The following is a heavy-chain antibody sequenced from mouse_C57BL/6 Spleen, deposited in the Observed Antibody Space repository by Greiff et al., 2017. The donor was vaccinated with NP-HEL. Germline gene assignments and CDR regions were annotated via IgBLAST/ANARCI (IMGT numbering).Heavy chain of an antibody. CDR2: IWSGGST. Sequence: VQRVESGPGLVQPSQSLSITCTVSGFSLTSYGVHWVRQSPGKGLEWLGVIWSGGSTDYNAAFISRLSISKDNSKSQVFFKMNSLQADDTAIYYCASLLPHYYAMDYWGKGTSVTGSS. CDR3: ASLLPHYYAMDY. D-gene: IGHD1-1*01. CDR1: GFSLTSYG. V-gene: IGHV2-2*01. J-gene: IGHJ4*01.